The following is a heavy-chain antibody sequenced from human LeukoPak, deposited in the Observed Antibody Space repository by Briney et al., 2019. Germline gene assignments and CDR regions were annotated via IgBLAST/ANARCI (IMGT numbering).Heavy chain of an antibody. CDR2: INPSGGNT. CDR3: ARAGYSSGWYVD. CDR1: GYTFTSYD. D-gene: IGHD6-19*01. J-gene: IGHJ4*02. V-gene: IGHV1-8*01. Sequence: ASVKVSCKASGYTFTSYDINWVRQAPGQGLEWMGVINPSGGNTNSAQKFQGRVTMTRNTSISTAYMELSSLRSEDTAVYYCARAGYSSGWYVDWGQGTLVTVSS.